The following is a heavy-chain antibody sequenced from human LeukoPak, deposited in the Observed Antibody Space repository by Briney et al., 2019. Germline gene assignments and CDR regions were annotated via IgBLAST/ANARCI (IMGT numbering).Heavy chain of an antibody. CDR2: ISVYNGNT. CDR3: ARTCSRSSCYMVH. V-gene: IGHV1-18*01. D-gene: IGHD2-2*02. Sequence: GASVTVSCKSSGYTFANFGITWVRQAPGQGLEWMGWISVYNGNTNYAQNLQGRVTLTTDTSTSTAYMELRSLRSDDTALYYCARTCSRSSCYMVHWGQGTLVTVSS. J-gene: IGHJ4*02. CDR1: GYTFANFG.